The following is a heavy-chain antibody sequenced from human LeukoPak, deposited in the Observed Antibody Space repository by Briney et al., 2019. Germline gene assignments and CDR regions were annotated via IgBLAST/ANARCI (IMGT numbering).Heavy chain of an antibody. CDR2: IYYTGSA. J-gene: IGHJ4*02. D-gene: IGHD7-27*01. CDR3: ASRKLGNDY. V-gene: IGHV4-59*02. Sequence: PSETLSLTCTISGGSVSDYYWSWIRQSPGKGLEWIGYIYYTGSATYNPSLKSRVTISADTSKNQFSLKLSSVTAAATAVYYCASRKLGNDYWGQGTLVTVSS. CDR1: GGSVSDYY.